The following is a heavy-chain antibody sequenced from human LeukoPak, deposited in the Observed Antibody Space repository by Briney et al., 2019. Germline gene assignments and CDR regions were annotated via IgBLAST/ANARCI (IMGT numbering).Heavy chain of an antibody. CDR3: ARANVEMATILVFDY. J-gene: IGHJ4*02. CDR1: GGSISSHY. CDR2: IYYSGST. D-gene: IGHD5-24*01. V-gene: IGHV4-59*11. Sequence: PSETLSLTCTVSGGSISSHYWSWIRQPPGKGLEWIGYIYYSGSTNYNPSPKSRVTISVDTSKNQFSLKLSSVTAADTAVYYCARANVEMATILVFDYWGQGTLVTVSS.